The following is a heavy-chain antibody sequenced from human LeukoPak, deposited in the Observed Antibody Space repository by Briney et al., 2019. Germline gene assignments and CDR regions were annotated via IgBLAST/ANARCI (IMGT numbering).Heavy chain of an antibody. J-gene: IGHJ4*02. CDR3: ARGRTSEKGIAAAGDFDY. V-gene: IGHV7-4-1*02. D-gene: IGHD6-13*01. CDR2: INTNTGNP. CDR1: GYTFTSYA. Sequence: ASVKVSCKASGYTFTSYAMNWVRQAPGQGLEWMGWINTNTGNPTYAQGFTGRFVFSLDTSVSTAYLQISSLKAEDTAVCYCARGRTSEKGIAAAGDFDYWGQGTLVTVSS.